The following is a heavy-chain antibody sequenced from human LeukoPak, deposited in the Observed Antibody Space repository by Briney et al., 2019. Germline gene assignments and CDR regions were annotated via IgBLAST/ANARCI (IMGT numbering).Heavy chain of an antibody. D-gene: IGHD6-19*01. V-gene: IGHV4-39*07. CDR1: GDSISLSFYY. J-gene: IGHJ4*02. CDR3: ARGTLYRGWSYYLDF. Sequence: SETLSLTCSVSGDSISLSFYYWGWIRQPPGKALEWIGSVFYSGTTSYNPSLKSRVTISVDMSKNHFSLRLRSVTAADTAMYYCARGTLYRGWSYYLDFWGQGSQVTVSS. CDR2: VFYSGTT.